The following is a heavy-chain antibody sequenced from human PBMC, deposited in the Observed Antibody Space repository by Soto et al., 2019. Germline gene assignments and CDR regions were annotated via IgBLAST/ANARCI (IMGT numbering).Heavy chain of an antibody. CDR1: GYSFTSYW. CDR3: SRHVYYDVLKKNY. J-gene: IGHJ4*02. Sequence: LGESLKISCKGSGYSFTSYWIGWVRQMPGKGLEWMGIIYPGDSDTRYSPSFQGQVTISADTSISTAYLEWSSLKASDTAIYYCSRHVYYDVLKKNYWGQGTLVTVSS. D-gene: IGHD3-9*01. CDR2: IYPGDSDT. V-gene: IGHV5-51*01.